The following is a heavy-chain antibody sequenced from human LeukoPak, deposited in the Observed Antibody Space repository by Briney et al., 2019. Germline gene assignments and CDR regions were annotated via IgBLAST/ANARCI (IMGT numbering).Heavy chain of an antibody. J-gene: IGHJ6*04. CDR3: ARDRFYIPDV. CDR2: INSDASST. CDR1: GFSFSTSW. V-gene: IGHV3-74*03. Sequence: GGSLRLSCAASGFSFSTSWMHWVRQVPGKGLVWVSLINSDASSTTYADSVKGRFTISRDNAKNTVYLQMNSLRPEDTAVYYCARDRFYIPDVWGKGTTVTVSS. D-gene: IGHD3-10*01.